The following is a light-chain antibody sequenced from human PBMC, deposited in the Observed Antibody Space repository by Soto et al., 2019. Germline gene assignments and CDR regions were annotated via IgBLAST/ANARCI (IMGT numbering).Light chain of an antibody. Sequence: SLSLGAVYLYTGERATLSCRASQSVSSYLAWYQQKPGQAPRLLIYGASTRATDIPARFSGSGSGTEFTLTISSLQSEDFAVYYCQQYNIWPLTFCG. CDR1: QSVSSY. CDR3: QQYNIWPLT. J-gene: IGKJ4*01. CDR2: GAS. V-gene: IGKV3-15*01.